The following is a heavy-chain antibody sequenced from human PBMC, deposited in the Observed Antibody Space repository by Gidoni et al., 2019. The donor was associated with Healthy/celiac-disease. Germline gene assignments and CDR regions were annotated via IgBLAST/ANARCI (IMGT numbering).Heavy chain of an antibody. J-gene: IGHJ4*02. V-gene: IGHV4-39*07. D-gene: IGHD6-13*01. CDR2: IYYSGST. CDR1: GGSISSSSYY. CDR3: ARGLGIQVVAAAAQAPFDY. Sequence: QLQLQESGPGLVKPSETLSLTCTVSGGSISSSSYYWGWIRQPPGKGLEWIGSIYYSGSTYYNPSLKSRVTISVDTSKNQFSLKLSSVTAADTAVYYCARGLGIQVVAAAAQAPFDYWGQGTLVTVSS.